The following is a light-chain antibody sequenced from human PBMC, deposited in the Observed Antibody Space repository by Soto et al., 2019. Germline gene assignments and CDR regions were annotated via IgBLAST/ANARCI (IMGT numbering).Light chain of an antibody. CDR3: TSFISRTSPIL. V-gene: IGLV2-14*01. Sequence: WYQHHPGKAPRLLLYEVTHRPSGVSHRFSGSKSGNTASLTISGLQPEDEAHYYCTSFISRTSPILFGGGTQLTVL. CDR2: EVT. J-gene: IGLJ2*01.